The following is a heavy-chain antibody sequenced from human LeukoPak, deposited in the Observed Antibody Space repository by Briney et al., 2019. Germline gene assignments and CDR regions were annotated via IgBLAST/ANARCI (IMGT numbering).Heavy chain of an antibody. CDR2: IHYRGTT. CDR1: GASINSYY. CDR3: ARGTAMVDEYIDY. Sequence: SETLSLTCSVSGASINSYYWNWIRQSPGKGLEWLGNIHYRGTTNYNPSLKSRVTLSLDSSKSQFALKVTSVTAADTAVYYCARGTAMVDEYIDYWGQGTLVTVSS. V-gene: IGHV4-59*13. D-gene: IGHD5-18*01. J-gene: IGHJ4*02.